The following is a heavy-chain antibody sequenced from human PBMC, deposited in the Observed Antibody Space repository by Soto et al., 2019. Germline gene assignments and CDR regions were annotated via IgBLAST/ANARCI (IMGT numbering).Heavy chain of an antibody. CDR3: TRHACGYCSSTSCQPCVDV. D-gene: IGHD2-2*03. CDR2: IRSKANSYAT. CDR1: GFTFSGSA. J-gene: IGHJ6*04. Sequence: EVQLVESGGGLVQPGGSLKLSCAASGFTFSGSAMHWVRQASGKGLEWVGRIRSKANSYATAYAASVKGRFTISRDDSKNTAYLQMNSLKTEDTAAYYCTRHACGYCSSTSCQPCVDVWGKGTTVTVSS. V-gene: IGHV3-73*01.